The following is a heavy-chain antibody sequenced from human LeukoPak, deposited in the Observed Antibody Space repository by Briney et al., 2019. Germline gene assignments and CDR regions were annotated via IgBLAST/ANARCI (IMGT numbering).Heavy chain of an antibody. D-gene: IGHD3-10*01. CDR1: GYTFTSYG. CDR2: ISAYNGNT. V-gene: IGHV1-18*01. J-gene: IGHJ6*02. Sequence: ASVKVSCKASGYTFTSYGISWVRQAPGQGLEWMGWISAYNGNTNYAQKLQGRVTMTTDTSTSTAYMEPRSLRSDDTAVYYCARHYYYGSGGYYNLWYYYYGMDVWGQGTTVTVSS. CDR3: ARHYYYGSGGYYNLWYYYYGMDV.